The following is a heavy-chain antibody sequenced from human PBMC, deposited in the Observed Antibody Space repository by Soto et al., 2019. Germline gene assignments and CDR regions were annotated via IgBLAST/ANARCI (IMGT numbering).Heavy chain of an antibody. CDR1: GFTFNSYG. Sequence: AVSVKVSCKASGFTFNSYGIIWVRQAPGQGLEWMGWISAYNGNTNYAQKLQGRVTMTTDTSTSTAYMELRSLRSDDTAVYYCARDRSDTGSKSRREANDYWGQGTLVTVSS. V-gene: IGHV1-18*01. J-gene: IGHJ4*02. D-gene: IGHD2-8*02. CDR2: ISAYNGNT. CDR3: ARDRSDTGSKSRREANDY.